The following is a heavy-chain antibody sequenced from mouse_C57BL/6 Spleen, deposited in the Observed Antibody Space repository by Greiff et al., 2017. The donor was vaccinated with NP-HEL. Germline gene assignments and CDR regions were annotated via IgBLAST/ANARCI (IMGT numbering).Heavy chain of an antibody. V-gene: IGHV7-3*01. CDR1: GFTFTDYY. Sequence: EVKVEESGGGLVQPGGSLSLSCAASGFTFTDYYMSWVRQPPGKALEWLGFIRNKANGYTTEYSASVKGRFTISRDNSQSILYLQMNALRAEDSATYYCARYPYGSSLDYWGQGTTLTVSS. J-gene: IGHJ2*01. CDR3: ARYPYGSSLDY. CDR2: IRNKANGYTT. D-gene: IGHD1-1*01.